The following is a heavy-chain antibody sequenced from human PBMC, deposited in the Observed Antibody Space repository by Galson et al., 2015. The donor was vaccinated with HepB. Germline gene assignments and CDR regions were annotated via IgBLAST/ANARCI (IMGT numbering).Heavy chain of an antibody. V-gene: IGHV3-7*03. CDR2: IKQDGSEK. CDR1: GFTFSSYW. Sequence: SLRLSCAASGFTFSSYWMSWVRQAPGKGLEWVANIKQDGSEKYYVDSVKGRFTISRDNAKNSLYLQMNSLRAEDTAVYYCARDGAYGGNSPDWYFDLWGRGTLVTVSS. J-gene: IGHJ2*01. CDR3: ARDGAYGGNSPDWYFDL. D-gene: IGHD4-23*01.